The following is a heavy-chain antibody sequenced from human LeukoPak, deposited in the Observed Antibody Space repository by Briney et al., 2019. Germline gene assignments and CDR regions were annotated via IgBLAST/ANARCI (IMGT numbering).Heavy chain of an antibody. CDR2: IIPIFGTA. Sequence: SVKVSFKASGGTFSSYAISWVRQAPGQGLEWMGGIIPIFGTANYAQKFQGRGTITTDESTSTAYMELSSLRSEDTAVYSCARGKYCSSTSCDRSFYYWGQGTLVTVSS. CDR1: GGTFSSYA. D-gene: IGHD2-2*01. V-gene: IGHV1-69*05. CDR3: ARGKYCSSTSCDRSFYY. J-gene: IGHJ4*02.